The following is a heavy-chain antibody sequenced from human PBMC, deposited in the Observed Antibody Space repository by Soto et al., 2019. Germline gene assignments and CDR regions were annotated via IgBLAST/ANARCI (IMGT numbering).Heavy chain of an antibody. D-gene: IGHD6-19*01. V-gene: IGHV3-23*01. Sequence: PGGSQILSCAASGFTFSDYAMSWVRQRPGEGLEWVSALSDSGNTYYVDSVKGRFTISRDDSNNTLFLQMDSLRAEDTAIYYCARGGSVSGLYYFDYWGQGALVTVSS. CDR2: LSDSGNT. J-gene: IGHJ4*02. CDR3: ARGGSVSGLYYFDY. CDR1: GFTFSDYA.